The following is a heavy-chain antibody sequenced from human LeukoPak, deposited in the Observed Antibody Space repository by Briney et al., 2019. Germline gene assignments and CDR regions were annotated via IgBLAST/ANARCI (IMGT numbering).Heavy chain of an antibody. D-gene: IGHD1-14*01. CDR2: IYYSGST. CDR3: ASRRYIGYPFDY. CDR1: GGSISSSSYY. J-gene: IGHJ4*02. Sequence: KPSETLSLTCTVSGGSISSSSYYWGWIRPPPGKGLEWIGRIYYSGSTYYNPSLNSRVTISVYTSKNHFYLKLISVTAADTDVYYCASRRYIGYPFDYWGQGTMVTVSS. V-gene: IGHV4-39*01.